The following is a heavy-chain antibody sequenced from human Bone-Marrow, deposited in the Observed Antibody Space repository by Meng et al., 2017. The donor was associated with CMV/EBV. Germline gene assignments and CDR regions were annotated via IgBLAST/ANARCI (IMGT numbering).Heavy chain of an antibody. CDR2: IKQDGSEK. Sequence: GGSLRLSCAASGFIFSSYWMSWVRQAPGKGLEWVANIKQDGSEKYYVDSVKGRFTISRDNAKNSLYLQMNSLRAEDTAVYYCARDLNYSSSWSDAFDIWGQGTIVTVSS. J-gene: IGHJ3*02. D-gene: IGHD6-13*01. V-gene: IGHV3-7*01. CDR1: GFIFSSYW. CDR3: ARDLNYSSSWSDAFDI.